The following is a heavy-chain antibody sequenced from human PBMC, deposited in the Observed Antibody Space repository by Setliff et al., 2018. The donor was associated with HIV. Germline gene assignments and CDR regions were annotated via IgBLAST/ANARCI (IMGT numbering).Heavy chain of an antibody. CDR3: ASTGYSSGWSFDH. Sequence: SETLSLTCAVSGYSISSGYYWGWIRQPPGKGLEWIGSIYHSGSTYYNPSLKSRVTISVDTSKNQFSLKLSSVTAADTAVYYCASTGYSSGWSFDHWGQGTLVTVSS. D-gene: IGHD6-19*01. J-gene: IGHJ4*02. CDR1: GYSISSGYY. V-gene: IGHV4-38-2*01. CDR2: IYHSGST.